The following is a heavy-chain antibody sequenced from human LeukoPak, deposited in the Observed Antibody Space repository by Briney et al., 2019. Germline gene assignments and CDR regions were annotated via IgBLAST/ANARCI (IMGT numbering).Heavy chain of an antibody. CDR2: ISYDGSNK. D-gene: IGHD6-13*01. J-gene: IGHJ4*02. Sequence: GGSLRLSCAASGFTFSSYAMHWVRQAPGKGLEWVAVISYDGSNKYYADSVKGRFTISRDNSKNTLYLQMNSLRAEDTAVYYCARRGYSSSCDYWGQGTLVTVSS. V-gene: IGHV3-30-3*01. CDR3: ARRGYSSSCDY. CDR1: GFTFSSYA.